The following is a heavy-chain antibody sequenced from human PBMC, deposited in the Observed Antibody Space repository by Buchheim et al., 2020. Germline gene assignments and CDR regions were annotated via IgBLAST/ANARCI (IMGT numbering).Heavy chain of an antibody. V-gene: IGHV3-11*06. CDR1: GFTFMAYT. J-gene: IGHJ4*02. Sequence: VKLGESGGGSVKPGGSLRLSCAASGFTFMAYTRGWIRQAPGRGREGVSYIRSSSSYTNYEDSVKGRFTISEDNAKNSRTLQMNSLRAEDTAVYYCARDRHEMTTVTRLLDYWGQGTL. CDR2: IRSSSSYT. CDR3: ARDRHEMTTVTRLLDY. D-gene: IGHD4-17*01.